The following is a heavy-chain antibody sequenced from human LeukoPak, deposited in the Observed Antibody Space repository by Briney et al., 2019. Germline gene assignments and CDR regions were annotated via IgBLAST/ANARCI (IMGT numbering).Heavy chain of an antibody. J-gene: IGHJ4*02. CDR2: ISRSGSAI. D-gene: IGHD7-27*01. V-gene: IGHV3-23*01. Sequence: PGGSLRLSCAASGFTFSDYAMNWVRQAPGKGLEWVSGISRSGSAIYYADAVKGRFTISRDNAKNTLYLHLNSLRADDTAVYYCAKDGGLWVSAHWGDSWGRGTLVTVSS. CDR1: GFTFSDYA. CDR3: AKDGGLWVSAHWGDS.